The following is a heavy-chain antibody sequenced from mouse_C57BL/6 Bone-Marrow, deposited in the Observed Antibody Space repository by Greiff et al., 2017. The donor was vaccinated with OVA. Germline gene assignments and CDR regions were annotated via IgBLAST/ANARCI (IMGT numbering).Heavy chain of an antibody. J-gene: IGHJ1*03. CDR2: IHPNSGST. D-gene: IGHD4-1*01. Sequence: QVQLKESGPELVKPGASVKMSCKASGYTFTDYNMHWVKQRPGQGLEWIGMIHPNSGSTNYNEKFKSKATLTVDKSSSTAYMQLSSLTSEDSAVYYCARRWDVEVDWYFDVWGTGTTVTVSS. CDR3: ARRWDVEVDWYFDV. CDR1: GYTFTDYN. V-gene: IGHV1-64*01.